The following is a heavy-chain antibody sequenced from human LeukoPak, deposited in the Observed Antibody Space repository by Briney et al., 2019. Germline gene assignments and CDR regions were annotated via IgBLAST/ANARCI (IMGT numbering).Heavy chain of an antibody. CDR1: GDSIRSSSYY. J-gene: IGHJ1*01. Sequence: SETLSLTCTVSGDSIRSSSYYWDWIRQPPGKGLEWIVTIYYSGRTYYNPSLKSRVTISIDTSKNQFSLKLTSMTAADTAVYYCARRRYYDSSGYLDWGQGTLLTVSS. D-gene: IGHD3-22*01. CDR3: ARRRYYDSSGYLD. V-gene: IGHV4-39*01. CDR2: IYYSGRT.